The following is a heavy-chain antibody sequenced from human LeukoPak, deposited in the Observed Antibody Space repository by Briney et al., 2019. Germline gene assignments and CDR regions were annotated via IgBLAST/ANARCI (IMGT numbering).Heavy chain of an antibody. D-gene: IGHD4-11*01. J-gene: IGHJ4*02. Sequence: GASVKVSCKASGYTFTSYAMHWVRQAPGQRLEWMGWISAYNGNTNYAQKLQGRVTMTTDTSTSTAYMELRSLRSDDTAVYYCASGRTVTSPLDYWGQGTLVTVSS. CDR2: ISAYNGNT. CDR1: GYTFTSYA. CDR3: ASGRTVTSPLDY. V-gene: IGHV1-18*01.